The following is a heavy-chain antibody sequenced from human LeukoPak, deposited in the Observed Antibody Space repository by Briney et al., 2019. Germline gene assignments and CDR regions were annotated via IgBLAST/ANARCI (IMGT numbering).Heavy chain of an antibody. J-gene: IGHJ6*03. CDR3: AKAGGYSPLIYYYYYMDV. Sequence: GGSLRLSCAASGFTFSSYAMSWVRQAPGKGLEWVSAISGSGGSTYYADSVKGRFTISRDNSKNTLYLQMNSLRAEDTAVYYCAKAGGYSPLIYYYYYMDVWGKGTTVTASS. CDR1: GFTFSSYA. CDR2: ISGSGGST. D-gene: IGHD3-22*01. V-gene: IGHV3-23*01.